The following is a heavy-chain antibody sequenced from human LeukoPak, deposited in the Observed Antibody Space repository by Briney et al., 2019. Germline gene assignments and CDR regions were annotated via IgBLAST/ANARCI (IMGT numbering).Heavy chain of an antibody. Sequence: ASVKVSCKASGYTFTSYYMHWVRQAPGQGLEWMGIINPSGGSTSYAQKFQGRVTMTEDTSTDTAYMELSSLRSEDTAVYYCATRSLDRPLERADAFDIWGQGTMVTVSS. D-gene: IGHD1-14*01. J-gene: IGHJ3*02. CDR3: ATRSLDRPLERADAFDI. CDR2: INPSGGST. V-gene: IGHV1-46*01. CDR1: GYTFTSYY.